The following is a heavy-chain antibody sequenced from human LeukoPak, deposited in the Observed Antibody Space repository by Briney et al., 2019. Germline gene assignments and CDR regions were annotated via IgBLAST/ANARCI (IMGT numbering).Heavy chain of an antibody. Sequence: TETLSLTCTVSGGSISRYYWSWIRRPPGKGLEWIGYIDNSGNTNYNPSLKSQVTISVDKSKNQFSLKLSFVTAADTAMYYCARSDYHNSGSHTVFDAFDIWGQGTRVTVSS. CDR1: GGSISRYY. J-gene: IGHJ3*02. V-gene: IGHV4-59*01. CDR2: IDNSGNT. CDR3: ARSDYHNSGSHTVFDAFDI. D-gene: IGHD3-10*01.